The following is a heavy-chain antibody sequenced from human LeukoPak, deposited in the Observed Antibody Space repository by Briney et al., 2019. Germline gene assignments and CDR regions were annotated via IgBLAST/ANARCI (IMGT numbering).Heavy chain of an antibody. Sequence: PGGSLRLSCAASGFSFSDFWMSWVRQAPGKGPEWVANIKKDGSTKNYVDSVKGRFTISRDNAKNSLFLEMNSLRAVDTAIYYCAKDAGWNTFDYWGQGTLVTVSS. CDR1: GFSFSDFW. V-gene: IGHV3-7*01. D-gene: IGHD1-1*01. CDR3: AKDAGWNTFDY. J-gene: IGHJ4*02. CDR2: IKKDGSTK.